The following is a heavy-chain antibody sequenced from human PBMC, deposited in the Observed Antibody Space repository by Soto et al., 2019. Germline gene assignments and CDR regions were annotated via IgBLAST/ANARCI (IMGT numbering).Heavy chain of an antibody. J-gene: IGHJ4*02. Sequence: HPGGSLRLSCAASGFTFRNFAMSWFRQAPGKGLEWVSGISGSGNNTYYADSVKGRFTISRDNSKNTLYLQMNSLRAEDTAMFYCTKGDWGDYWGQGTLVTVSS. CDR1: GFTFRNFA. CDR2: ISGSGNNT. CDR3: TKGDWGDY. V-gene: IGHV3-23*01. D-gene: IGHD2-21*02.